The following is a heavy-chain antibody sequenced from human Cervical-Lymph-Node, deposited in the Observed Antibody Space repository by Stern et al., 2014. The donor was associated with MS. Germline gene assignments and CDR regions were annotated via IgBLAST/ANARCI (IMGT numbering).Heavy chain of an antibody. Sequence: QVQLVESGAAVKKPGSSGKVSCKASGGTFSSYAINWVRHAPGQGLDWSGPIIPIFGTPNYAVQFQGRVTITADESATTAYIELSSLRSEDTAVYYCARPSRVRSTSGLDYWGQGTLVTVSS. CDR2: IIPIFGTP. CDR1: GGTFSSYA. J-gene: IGHJ4*02. CDR3: ARPSRVRSTSGLDY. D-gene: IGHD6-6*01. V-gene: IGHV1-69*01.